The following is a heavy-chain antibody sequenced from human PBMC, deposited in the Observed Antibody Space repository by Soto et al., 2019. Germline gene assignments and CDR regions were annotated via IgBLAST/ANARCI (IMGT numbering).Heavy chain of an antibody. V-gene: IGHV4-39*01. CDR3: ARSGWFDP. CDR1: GGSISSSTYY. Sequence: QLQLQESGPGLVKPSETLSLTCTVSGGSISSSTYYWRWIRQPPGKGLEWIGTIYYSGSTYYNPSLXPXVXISAATSTNQFSRTLSAVTAAGSAVYSCARSGWFDPWGQGTLVTVSS. CDR2: IYYSGST. J-gene: IGHJ5*02.